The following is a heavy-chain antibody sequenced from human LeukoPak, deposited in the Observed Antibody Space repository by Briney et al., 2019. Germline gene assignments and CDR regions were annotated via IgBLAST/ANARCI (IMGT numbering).Heavy chain of an antibody. CDR1: GFTVRSNY. CDR2: IYSGGST. CDR3: ARCSLAYFDY. V-gene: IGHV3-66*01. J-gene: IGHJ4*02. Sequence: GGSLRLSCAASGFTVRSNYMSWVRQAPGEGLEWVSVIYSGGSTYYADSVKGRFTISRDNSKNTLYLQMNSLRAEDTAVYYCARCSLAYFDYWGQGTLVTVSS.